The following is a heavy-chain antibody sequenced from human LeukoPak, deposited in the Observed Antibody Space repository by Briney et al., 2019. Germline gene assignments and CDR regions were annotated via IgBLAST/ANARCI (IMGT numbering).Heavy chain of an antibody. Sequence: PGGSLRLSCEASGFTFSSFAMSWVRQAPGKGLEWVSAISGGGGSTYFADSVRGRFTISRDNSKNTLYLQMNSLRAEDTAVYYCARESGTGAFDIWGQGTMVTVSS. J-gene: IGHJ3*02. CDR1: GFTFSSFA. CDR3: ARESGTGAFDI. D-gene: IGHD3-10*01. CDR2: ISGGGGST. V-gene: IGHV3-23*01.